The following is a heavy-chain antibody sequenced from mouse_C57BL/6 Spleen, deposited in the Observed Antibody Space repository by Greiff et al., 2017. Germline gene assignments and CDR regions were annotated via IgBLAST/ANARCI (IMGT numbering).Heavy chain of an antibody. CDR3: ARGDWDREAMDY. CDR1: GYAFTNYL. J-gene: IGHJ4*01. D-gene: IGHD4-1*01. V-gene: IGHV1-54*01. Sequence: LQESGAELVRPGTSVKVSCKASGYAFTNYLIEWVKQRPGQGLEWIGVINPGSGGTNYNEKFKGKATLTADKSSSTAYMQLSSLTSEDSAVYFCARGDWDREAMDYWGQGTSVTVSS. CDR2: INPGSGGT.